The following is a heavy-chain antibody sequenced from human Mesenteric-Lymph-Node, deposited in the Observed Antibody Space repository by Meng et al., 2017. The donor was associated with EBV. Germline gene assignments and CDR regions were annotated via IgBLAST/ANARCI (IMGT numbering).Heavy chain of an antibody. CDR1: GDSVTSGTYY. D-gene: IGHD6-19*01. CDR2: FYSSGSI. CDR3: ASSYLYTSGWPLDY. V-gene: IGHV4-61*01. J-gene: IGHJ4*02. Sequence: LQESGPGLVEPSETLSLTCTVSGDSVTSGTYYWNWIRQSPGKGLEWIGYFYSSGSINYNPSLKSRVTISIDTSKNQFSLKLTSVTAADTAVYYCASSYLYTSGWPLDYWGQGTLVTVSS.